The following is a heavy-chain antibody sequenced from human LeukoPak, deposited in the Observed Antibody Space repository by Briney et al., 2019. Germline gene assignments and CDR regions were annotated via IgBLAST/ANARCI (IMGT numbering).Heavy chain of an antibody. CDR3: ARARTRDSAHIDY. Sequence: ASVKVSCKASGGTFSSYAISWVRQAPGQGLEWMGRIIPILGIANYAQKFQGRVTITADKSTSTAYMELSSLRSEDTAVYYCARARTRDSAHIDYWGQGTLVTVSS. V-gene: IGHV1-69*04. CDR2: IIPILGIA. D-gene: IGHD1-26*01. CDR1: GGTFSSYA. J-gene: IGHJ4*02.